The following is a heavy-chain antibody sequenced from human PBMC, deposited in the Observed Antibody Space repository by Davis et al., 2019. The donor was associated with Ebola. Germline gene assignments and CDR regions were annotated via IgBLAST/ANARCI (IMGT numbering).Heavy chain of an antibody. CDR3: ARVRYSYGFGY. CDR1: GGPTSSHY. Sequence: SDTLSLTVTPPGGPTSSHYWRWTCQRPWTGLAWMGEINHRGSTNYNPSLKSRVTISVDTSKNQFSLKLSSVTAADTAVYYCARVRYSYGFGYWGQGTLVTVSS. CDR2: INHRGST. D-gene: IGHD5-18*01. V-gene: IGHV4-34*01. J-gene: IGHJ4*02.